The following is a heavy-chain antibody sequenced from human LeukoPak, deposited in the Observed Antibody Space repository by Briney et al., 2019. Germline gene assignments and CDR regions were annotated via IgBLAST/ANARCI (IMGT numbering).Heavy chain of an antibody. J-gene: IGHJ6*03. CDR2: INDSGRT. CDR3: ARGQRLFGYYYYYMDV. D-gene: IGHD5-12*01. CDR1: GGSFSGYY. V-gene: IGHV4-34*01. Sequence: SETLSLTCAVYGGSFSGYYWSWIRQPPGKGLEWIGEINDSGRTNYNPSLKSRVTMSVDTSKNQFSLNLRSVTAADTAVYYCARGQRLFGYYYYYMDVWGKGSTVTVSS.